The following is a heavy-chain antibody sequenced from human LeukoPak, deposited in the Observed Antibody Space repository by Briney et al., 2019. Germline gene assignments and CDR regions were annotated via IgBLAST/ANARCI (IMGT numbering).Heavy chain of an antibody. D-gene: IGHD5-18*01. CDR2: INPSGGST. CDR1: GYTFTSYG. Sequence: ASVKVSCKASGYTFTSYGISWVRQAPGQGLEWMGIINPSGGSTSYAQKFQGRVTMTRDTSTSTVYMELSSLRSEDTAVYYCASRGYSYGYDDYWGQGTLVTVSS. CDR3: ASRGYSYGYDDY. V-gene: IGHV1-46*01. J-gene: IGHJ4*02.